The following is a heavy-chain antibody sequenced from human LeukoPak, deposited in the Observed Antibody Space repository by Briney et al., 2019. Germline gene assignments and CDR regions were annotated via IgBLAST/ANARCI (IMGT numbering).Heavy chain of an antibody. V-gene: IGHV4-39*07. J-gene: IGHJ4*02. CDR2: IYYSGST. Sequence: SETLSLTCTVSGGSISSSSYYWGWIRQPSGKGLEWIGSIYYSGSTYYNPSLKSRVTISVDTSKNQFSLNLISVTAADTAVYYCASRKLGNDYWGQGTLVTVSS. CDR3: ASRKLGNDY. D-gene: IGHD7-27*01. CDR1: GGSISSSSYY.